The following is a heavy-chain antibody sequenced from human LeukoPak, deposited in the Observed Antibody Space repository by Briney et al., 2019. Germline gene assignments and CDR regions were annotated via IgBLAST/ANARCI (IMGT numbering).Heavy chain of an antibody. D-gene: IGHD4-17*01. Sequence: GGSLRLSCAASGFTFSRYWMSWVRRAPGQGLELVANINEDGSQKSFVDSVKGRFTISRDKAKSSLYLQMNSLRVEDTAVYYCARDPYGDYGYYYYGMDVWGQGTTVTVSS. V-gene: IGHV3-7*01. CDR3: ARDPYGDYGYYYYGMDV. CDR2: INEDGSQK. J-gene: IGHJ6*02. CDR1: GFTFSRYW.